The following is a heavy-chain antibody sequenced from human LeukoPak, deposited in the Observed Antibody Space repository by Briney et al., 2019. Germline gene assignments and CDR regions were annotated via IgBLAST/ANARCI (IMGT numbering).Heavy chain of an antibody. Sequence: GGSLRLSCAACGFTFSIYAMSWVRQAPGKGMEWVSAIGDTTYYADSVEGRFTISRDNSKNTLYLQMNSLRAEDAAIYYCAKAFAFVGANFFDYWGQGTLVTVSS. CDR1: GFTFSIYA. CDR2: IGDTT. CDR3: AKAFAFVGANFFDY. D-gene: IGHD1-26*01. J-gene: IGHJ4*02. V-gene: IGHV3-23*01.